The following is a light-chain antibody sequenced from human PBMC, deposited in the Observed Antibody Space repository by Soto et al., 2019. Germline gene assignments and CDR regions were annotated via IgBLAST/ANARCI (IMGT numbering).Light chain of an antibody. CDR3: QHFHKGPPWT. CDR1: QSFSSS. CDR2: IAS. V-gene: IGKV3-15*01. Sequence: EIVLTQSPATLSLSPGERATLSCRASQSFSSSLAWYXQNXXXSPSLXIYIASTRATGTPPRFSGNGSCTEFTLTISSLQSEDFGVYYCQHFHKGPPWTFSQGNKVDIK. J-gene: IGKJ1*01.